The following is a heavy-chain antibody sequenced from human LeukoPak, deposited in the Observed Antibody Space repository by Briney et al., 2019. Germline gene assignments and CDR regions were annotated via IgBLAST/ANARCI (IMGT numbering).Heavy chain of an antibody. Sequence: SETLSLTCTVSGGSISSSSYYWGWIRQPPGKGLEWIGSICYSGSTYYNPSLKSRVTISVDTSKNQFSLKLSSVTAADTAVYYCARHLKAAGSNWSDPWGQGTLVTVSS. V-gene: IGHV4-39*01. D-gene: IGHD6-13*01. J-gene: IGHJ5*02. CDR1: GGSISSSSYY. CDR2: ICYSGST. CDR3: ARHLKAAGSNWSDP.